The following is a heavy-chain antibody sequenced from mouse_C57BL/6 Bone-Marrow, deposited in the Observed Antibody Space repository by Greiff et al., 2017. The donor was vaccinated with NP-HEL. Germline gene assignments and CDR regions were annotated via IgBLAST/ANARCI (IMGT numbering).Heavy chain of an antibody. V-gene: IGHV7-3*01. J-gene: IGHJ4*01. Sequence: EVKLVESGGGLVQPGGSLSLSCAASGFTFTDYYMSWVRQPPGKALEWLVFIRNKANGYTTEYSASVKGRFTISRDNSQSILYLQMNALRAEDSATYDCARSIYDDYADDPFYAMDYWGQGTSVTVSS. CDR3: ARSIYDDYADDPFYAMDY. CDR2: IRNKANGYTT. CDR1: GFTFTDYY. D-gene: IGHD2-4*01.